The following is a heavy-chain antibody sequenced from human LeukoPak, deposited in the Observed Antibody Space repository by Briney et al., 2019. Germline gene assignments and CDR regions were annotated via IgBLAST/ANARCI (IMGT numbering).Heavy chain of an antibody. CDR2: INPNSGGT. CDR3: ARDQGHVLARFNWFDP. Sequence: GASVKVSCKASGYTFTGYYMHWVRQAPGQGLEWMGWINPNSGGTNYAQKLQGRVTMTTDTSTSTAYMELRSLRSDDTAVYYCARDQGHVLARFNWFDPWGQGTLVTVSS. J-gene: IGHJ5*02. D-gene: IGHD3-3*01. CDR1: GYTFTGYY. V-gene: IGHV1-2*02.